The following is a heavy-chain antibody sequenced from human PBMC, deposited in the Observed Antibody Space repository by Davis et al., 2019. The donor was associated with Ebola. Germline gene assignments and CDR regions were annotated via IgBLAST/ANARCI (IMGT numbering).Heavy chain of an antibody. V-gene: IGHV1-69*02. CDR1: GYTFTSYT. Sequence: AASVKVSCKASGYTFTSYTISWVRQAPGQGLEWMGRIIPILGIANYAQKFQGRVTITADKSTSTAYMEVGILRSDDTAVYYCARAQFPTTSDHWGQGTLVTVSS. CDR2: IIPILGIA. D-gene: IGHD1-1*01. J-gene: IGHJ4*02. CDR3: ARAQFPTTSDH.